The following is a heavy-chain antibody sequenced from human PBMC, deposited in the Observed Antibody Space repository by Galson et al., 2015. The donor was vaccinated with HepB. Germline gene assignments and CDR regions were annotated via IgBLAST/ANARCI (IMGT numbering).Heavy chain of an antibody. D-gene: IGHD3-16*01. CDR2: INSDGSST. J-gene: IGHJ4*02. CDR1: GFTFSSYW. V-gene: IGHV3-74*01. CDR3: ARVRGSPPFGFDS. Sequence: SLRLSCAASGFTFSSYWMHWVRQAPGKGLVWVSRINSDGSSTSYADSVKGRFTISRDNAKNTLYLQMNSLRAEDTAVYYCARVRGSPPFGFDSWGQGTLVTVSS.